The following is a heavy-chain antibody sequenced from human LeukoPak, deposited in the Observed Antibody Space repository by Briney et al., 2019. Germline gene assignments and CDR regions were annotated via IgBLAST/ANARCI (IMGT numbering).Heavy chain of an antibody. J-gene: IGHJ5*02. V-gene: IGHV4-59*01. CDR2: IYYSGST. CDR1: GGSISSYY. D-gene: IGHD2-15*01. Sequence: SETLSLTCIVSGGSISSYYWSWIRQPPGKGLEWIGYIYYSGSTNYNPSLKSRVTISVDTSKNQFSLKLSSVTAADTAVYYCARGVGDWFDPWGQGTLVTVSS. CDR3: ARGVGDWFDP.